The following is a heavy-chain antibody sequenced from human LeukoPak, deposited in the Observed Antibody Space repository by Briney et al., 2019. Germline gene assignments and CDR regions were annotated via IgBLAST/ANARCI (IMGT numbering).Heavy chain of an antibody. CDR3: ARVSGSGWTYWFDP. Sequence: GGSLRLSCAASGFTFSSYAIRWVRQAPGKGLEWVAVISYDGVNNYYADSVKGRFTISRDNSKNTVDLQMSSLRVEDTAVYYCARVSGSGWTYWFDPWGQGTLVTVSS. CDR1: GFTFSSYA. J-gene: IGHJ5*02. CDR2: ISYDGVNN. V-gene: IGHV3-30*04. D-gene: IGHD6-19*01.